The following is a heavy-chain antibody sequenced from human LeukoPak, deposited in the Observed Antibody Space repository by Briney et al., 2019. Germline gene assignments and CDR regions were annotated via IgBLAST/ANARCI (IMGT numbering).Heavy chain of an antibody. CDR2: IYSSGST. V-gene: IGHV4-61*01. J-gene: IGHJ6*03. D-gene: IGHD3-16*02. Sequence: SETLSLTCAVSGYSISSGYYGNWMRQPQGEGVEWIGYIYSSGSTTYNPSLKSRVTISVDTSKNQFSLKLNSVTAADTAVYYCARNRLNYYYMDVWGKGTTVTVSS. CDR3: ARNRLNYYYMDV. CDR1: GYSISSGYY.